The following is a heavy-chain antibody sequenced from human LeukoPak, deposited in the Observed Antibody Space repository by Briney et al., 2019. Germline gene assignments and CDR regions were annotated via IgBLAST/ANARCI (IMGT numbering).Heavy chain of an antibody. D-gene: IGHD1-26*01. J-gene: IGHJ4*02. CDR3: ARDRSVGATMSVFDY. CDR1: GGSISSGSYY. Sequence: SETLSLTCTVSGGSISSGSYYWSWIRQPAGKGLEWIGRIYTSGSTNYNPSLKSRVTISVDTSKNQFSLKLSSVTAAATAVYYCARDRSVGATMSVFDYWGQGTLVTVSS. CDR2: IYTSGST. V-gene: IGHV4-61*02.